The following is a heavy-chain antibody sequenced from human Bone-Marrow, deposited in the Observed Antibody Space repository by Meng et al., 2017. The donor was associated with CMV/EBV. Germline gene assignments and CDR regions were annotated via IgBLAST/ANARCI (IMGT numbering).Heavy chain of an antibody. CDR3: ARVLGRSSGWYWSGPYYFDY. J-gene: IGHJ4*02. D-gene: IGHD6-19*01. V-gene: IGHV1-18*01. CDR1: GYTFTSYG. Sequence: ASVKVSCKASGYTFTSYGISWVRQAPGQGLEWMGWISAYNGNTNYAQKLQGRVTMTTDTSTSTAYMELRSLRSDDTAVYYCARVLGRSSGWYWSGPYYFDYCGQGTLVTVSS. CDR2: ISAYNGNT.